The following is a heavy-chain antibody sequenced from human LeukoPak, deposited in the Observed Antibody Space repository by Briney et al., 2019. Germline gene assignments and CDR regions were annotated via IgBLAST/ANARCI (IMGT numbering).Heavy chain of an antibody. CDR3: ARPYCSGGSCYSPPDY. D-gene: IGHD2-15*01. CDR2: IRQDGGDK. Sequence: GGSLRLSCAASGFTFSTYWMTWVRQAPGKGLEWVANIRQDGGDKYYVDSVKGRFTISRDNAKNSLYLQMNSLRAEDTAVYYCARPYCSGGSCYSPPDYWGQGTLVTVSS. V-gene: IGHV3-7*01. CDR1: GFTFSTYW. J-gene: IGHJ4*02.